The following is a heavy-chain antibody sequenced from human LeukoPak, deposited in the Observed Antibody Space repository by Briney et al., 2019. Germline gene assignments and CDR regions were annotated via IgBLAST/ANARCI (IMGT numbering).Heavy chain of an antibody. J-gene: IGHJ4*02. CDR3: ARTTYCSSTSCRKGFDY. D-gene: IGHD2-2*01. V-gene: IGHV1-2*02. CDR2: INPNSGGT. CDR1: GYTFTGYY. Sequence: ASVKVSCKASGYTFTGYYMHWVRQAPGQGVEGMGWINPNSGGTNYAQKFQGRVTMTRDTSISTAYMELSRLRSDDTAVYYCARTTYCSSTSCRKGFDYWGQGTLVTVSS.